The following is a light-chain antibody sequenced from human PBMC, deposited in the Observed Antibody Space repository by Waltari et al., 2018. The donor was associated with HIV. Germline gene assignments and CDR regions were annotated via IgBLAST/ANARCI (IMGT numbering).Light chain of an antibody. Sequence: EIVMTQSPATLSVSPGERVTLSCSASQNVITNLAWYQQKPGQAPRLLIYGASTRATGVPPRFSGGGSGTEFTLTIGSLQSEDFAFYCCQQYNNWPRTFGQGAKVEVK. V-gene: IGKV3-15*01. CDR2: GAS. J-gene: IGKJ1*01. CDR3: QQYNNWPRT. CDR1: QNVITN.